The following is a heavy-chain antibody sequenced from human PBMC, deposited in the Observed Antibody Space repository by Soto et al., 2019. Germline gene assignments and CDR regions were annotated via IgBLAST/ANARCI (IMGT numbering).Heavy chain of an antibody. CDR2: VTADGGT. V-gene: IGHV3-23*01. CDR3: APHVPCSGGSCQYDAFAI. J-gene: IGHJ3*02. CDR1: GFTVSSHA. D-gene: IGHD2-15*01. Sequence: EVQVLESGGGLVQPGGSLRLSCEGSGFTVSSHAMTWLRQAPGKGPEWVSTVTADGGTYYADSVMGRFAMSRDPSENTRYFQTNSLGAEDKAAYYGAPHVPCSGGSCQYDAFAIRRQGAMVTVTS.